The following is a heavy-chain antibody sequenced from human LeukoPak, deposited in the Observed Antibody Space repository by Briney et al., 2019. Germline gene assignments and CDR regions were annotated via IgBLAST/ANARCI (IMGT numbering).Heavy chain of an antibody. J-gene: IGHJ4*02. CDR3: ARDPRGQQLVYYFDY. D-gene: IGHD6-13*01. CDR1: GGSISSGSYY. CDR2: IYTSGST. Sequence: PSQTLSLTCTVSGGSISSGSYYWSWIRQPAGKGLEWIGRIYTSGSTNYNPSLKSRVTISVDTSKNQFSLKLSSVTAADTAVYYCARDPRGQQLVYYFDYWGQGTLVTVSP. V-gene: IGHV4-61*02.